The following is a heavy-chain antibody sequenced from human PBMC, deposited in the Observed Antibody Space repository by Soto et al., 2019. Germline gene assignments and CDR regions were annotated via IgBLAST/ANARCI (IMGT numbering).Heavy chain of an antibody. V-gene: IGHV3-23*01. CDR2: ISGSGGST. Sequence: GGSLRLSCAASGFTFSSYAMSWVRQAPGKGLEWVSAISGSGGSTYYADSVKGRLTISRDNSKNTLYLQMNSLRAEDTAVYYCAKDQEGYYDSSGYYLYGMDVWGQGTTVTVSS. J-gene: IGHJ6*02. D-gene: IGHD3-22*01. CDR3: AKDQEGYYDSSGYYLYGMDV. CDR1: GFTFSSYA.